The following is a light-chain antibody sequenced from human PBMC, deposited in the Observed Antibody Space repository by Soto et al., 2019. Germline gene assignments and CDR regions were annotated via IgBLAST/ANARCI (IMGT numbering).Light chain of an antibody. CDR3: QHYGTSWT. CDR1: QSITSSS. Sequence: IVLTQSPGTLSLSPGDRATLSCRASQSITSSSLAWYQQKPGQAPRLLIYGASRRATGIPDRFSGSGSGTDFPLTISRLQPEDFAVFYCQHYGTSWTFGQGTKVEIK. V-gene: IGKV3-20*01. CDR2: GAS. J-gene: IGKJ1*01.